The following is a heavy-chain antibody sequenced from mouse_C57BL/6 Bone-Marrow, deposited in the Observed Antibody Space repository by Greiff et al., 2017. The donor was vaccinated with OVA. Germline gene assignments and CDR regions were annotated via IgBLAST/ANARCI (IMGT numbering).Heavy chain of an antibody. D-gene: IGHD1-1*01. V-gene: IGHV3-6*01. Sequence: DVQLQESGPGLVKPSQSLSLTCSVTGYSITSGYYWNWIRQFPGNKLEWMGYISYDGSNNYNPSLKNRISITRDTSKNQFFLKLNSVTTEDTATYYCARERVVANWYFDVWGTGTTVTVSS. CDR3: ARERVVANWYFDV. J-gene: IGHJ1*03. CDR2: ISYDGSN. CDR1: GYSITSGYY.